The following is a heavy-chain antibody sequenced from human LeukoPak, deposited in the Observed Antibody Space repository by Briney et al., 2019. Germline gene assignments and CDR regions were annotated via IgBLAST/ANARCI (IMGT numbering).Heavy chain of an antibody. CDR2: IRSKAYGGTT. Sequence: PGRSLRLSCTASGLTFGEYAMSWVRQAPGKGLEWVGVIRSKAYGGTTEYAASVKGRFTISRDDSKSTAYLQMNSLKSEDTAVYHCLYYYDSSGYYLPDHWGQGTLVTVSS. J-gene: IGHJ4*02. CDR1: GLTFGEYA. CDR3: LYYYDSSGYYLPDH. V-gene: IGHV3-49*04. D-gene: IGHD3-22*01.